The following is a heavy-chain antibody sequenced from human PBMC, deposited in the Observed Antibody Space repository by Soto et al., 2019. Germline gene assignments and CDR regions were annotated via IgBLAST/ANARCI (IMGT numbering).Heavy chain of an antibody. J-gene: IGHJ3*02. CDR3: AHREGDDYVWGSYKDAFDS. CDR1: GFSLNTSAVG. Sequence: QITLKESGPTLVKPTQTLTLTCTFSGFSLNTSAVGVGWIRQPPGKALEWLALIYWDDDKRYNPSLKSRLTITKDTSKNQVVLKMTRMDPVDTGTYICAHREGDDYVWGSYKDAFDSWGQGTMVTVSS. D-gene: IGHD3-16*01. CDR2: IYWDDDK. V-gene: IGHV2-5*02.